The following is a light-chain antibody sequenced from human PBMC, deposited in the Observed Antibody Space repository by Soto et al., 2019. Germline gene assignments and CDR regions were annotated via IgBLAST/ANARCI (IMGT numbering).Light chain of an antibody. CDR1: SSDVGTYNY. J-gene: IGLJ2*01. CDR2: DVS. CDR3: TSYTSSSTLV. Sequence: QSALTQPASVSGSPGQSITISSTGTSSDVGTYNYVSWYQQHAGKVPKLMIYDVSNRPSGVSDRFSGSKSGNTASLTISGLQAEDEADYYCTSYTSSSTLVFGGGTKLTVL. V-gene: IGLV2-14*01.